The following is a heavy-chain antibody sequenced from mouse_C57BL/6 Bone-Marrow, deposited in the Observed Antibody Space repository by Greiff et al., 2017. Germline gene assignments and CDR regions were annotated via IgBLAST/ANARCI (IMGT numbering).Heavy chain of an antibody. CDR3: ARSYYGSSDAMDY. V-gene: IGHV1-55*01. J-gene: IGHJ4*01. CDR2: IYPGSGST. CDR1: GYTFTSYW. Sequence: QVQLQQPGAELVKPGASVKMSCKASGYTFTSYWITWVKQRPGQGLEWIGDIYPGSGSTNYKEKFKSKATLTVDTSSSTAYMQRSSLTSEDSAVYYCARSYYGSSDAMDYWGQGTSVTVSS. D-gene: IGHD1-1*01.